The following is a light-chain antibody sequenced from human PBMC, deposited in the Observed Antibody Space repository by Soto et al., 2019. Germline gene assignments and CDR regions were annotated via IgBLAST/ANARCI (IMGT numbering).Light chain of an antibody. CDR3: QQYSSSRT. Sequence: EVVLTQSPGTLSLSPGERATLSCRASQSVSSNYLAWYQQKPGQAPSLLIYGGSSRATGIPVRFSGSGSETDYTLTITRLEPEDFAVYYCQQYSSSRTFGQGTKVDIK. V-gene: IGKV3-20*01. J-gene: IGKJ1*01. CDR2: GGS. CDR1: QSVSSNY.